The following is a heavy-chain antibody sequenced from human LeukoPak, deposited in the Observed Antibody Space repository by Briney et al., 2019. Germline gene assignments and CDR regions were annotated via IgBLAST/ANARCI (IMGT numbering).Heavy chain of an antibody. J-gene: IGHJ6*02. Sequence: SQTLSLTCTVSGGSISSGSYYWSWIRQPAGKGLEWIGRIYTSGSTNYNPSLKSRVTISVDTSKNQFSLKLSSVTAADTAVYYCARDGYQLPRGTYHGMDVWGQGTTVTVSS. CDR3: ARDGYQLPRGTYHGMDV. V-gene: IGHV4-61*02. CDR1: GGSISSGSYY. D-gene: IGHD2-2*01. CDR2: IYTSGST.